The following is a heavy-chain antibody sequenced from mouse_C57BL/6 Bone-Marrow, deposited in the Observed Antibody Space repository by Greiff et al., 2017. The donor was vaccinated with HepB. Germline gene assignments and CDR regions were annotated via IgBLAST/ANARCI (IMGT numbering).Heavy chain of an antibody. V-gene: IGHV1-61*01. CDR1: GYTFTSYW. J-gene: IGHJ2*01. CDR2: IYPSDSET. CDR3: ARGPKDYFDY. Sequence: VQLQQPGAELVRPGSSVKLSCKASGYTFTSYWMDWVKQRPGQGLEWIGNIYPSDSETHYNQKFKDKATLTVDKSSSTAYMQLSSLTSEDSAVYYCARGPKDYFDYWGQGTTLTVSS.